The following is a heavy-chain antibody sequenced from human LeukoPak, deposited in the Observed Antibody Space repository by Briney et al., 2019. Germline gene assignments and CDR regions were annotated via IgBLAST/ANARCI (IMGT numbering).Heavy chain of an antibody. CDR2: ISSSSSYI. CDR3: AKAGYSSRYYYYYMDV. J-gene: IGHJ6*03. V-gene: IGHV3-21*04. Sequence: GGSLRLSCAASGFTISSYSMNWVRQAPGKGLEWVSSISSSSSYIYYADSVKGRFTISRDNAKNLLYLQMNSLRAEDTAVYYCAKAGYSSRYYYYYMDVWGKGTTVTVSS. CDR1: GFTISSYS. D-gene: IGHD6-13*01.